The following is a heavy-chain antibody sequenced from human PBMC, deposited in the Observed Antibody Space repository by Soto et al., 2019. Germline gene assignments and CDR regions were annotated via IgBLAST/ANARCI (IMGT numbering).Heavy chain of an antibody. V-gene: IGHV4-34*01. D-gene: IGHD3-9*01. CDR1: GGSFIGYY. CDR3: ARHRVLRYFDWLSWFDP. J-gene: IGHJ5*02. CDR2: INHSGST. Sequence: SETLSLTCAVYGGSFIGYYWSWILQPPWKGLEWIGEINHSGSTNYNPSLKSRVTISVDTSKNQFSLKLSSVTAADTAVYYCARHRVLRYFDWLSWFDPWGQGTLVTVSS.